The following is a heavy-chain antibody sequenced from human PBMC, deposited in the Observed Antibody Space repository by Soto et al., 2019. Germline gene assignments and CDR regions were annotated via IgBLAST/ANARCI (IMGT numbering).Heavy chain of an antibody. CDR1: GCNFRSYG. CDR2: IWHDGSNK. J-gene: IGHJ6*02. CDR3: ARRPDYYYGMDV. V-gene: IGHV3-33*01. Sequence: MSLSCAASGCNFRSYGMHWVRQAPGKGLEWVAVIWHDGSNKYYADSVKGRFTISRDNSKNTLYLQWSSLKASDTAMYYCARRPDYYYGMDVWGQGTTVTVSS.